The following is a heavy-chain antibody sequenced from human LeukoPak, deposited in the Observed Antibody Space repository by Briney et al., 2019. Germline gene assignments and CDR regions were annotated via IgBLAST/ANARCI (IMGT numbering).Heavy chain of an antibody. V-gene: IGHV4-59*01. CDR2: IYYSGST. CDR1: GGSISSYY. CDR3: ARAHLDRFDP. J-gene: IGHJ5*02. Sequence: PSETLSLTCTVSGGSISSYYWSWIWQPPGKGLEWIGYIYYSGSTNYNPSLKSRVTISVDTSKNQFSLKLSSVTAADTAVYYCARAHLDRFDPWGQGTLVTVSS.